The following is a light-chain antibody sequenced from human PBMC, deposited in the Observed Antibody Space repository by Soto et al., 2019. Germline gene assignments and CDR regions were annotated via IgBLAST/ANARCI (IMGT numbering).Light chain of an antibody. CDR3: QQYGSSTGT. V-gene: IGKV3-20*01. CDR2: GAS. CDR1: QSVSSSY. J-gene: IGKJ1*01. Sequence: EIVLTQSPGTLSLSPGERPTLSFRDSQSVSSSYLAWYQQKPGQAPRLXIYGASSRETGILDRFSGSGAGTECTLTISRLEPEDVAVDYCQQYGSSTGTFGQGTKVDIK.